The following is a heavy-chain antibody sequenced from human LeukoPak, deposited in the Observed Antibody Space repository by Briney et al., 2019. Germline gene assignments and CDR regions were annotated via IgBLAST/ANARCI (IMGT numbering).Heavy chain of an antibody. CDR1: GFTFSSYA. CDR2: ISGSGGST. J-gene: IGHJ4*02. CDR3: AKRGILTGYSSFDY. Sequence: PGGSLRLSCAASGFTFSSYAMSWVRQAPGKGLEWVSDISGSGGSTDYTDPVKGRFTISRDNSKNTLYLQMNSLRAEDTAVYYCAKRGILTGYSSFDYWGQGTLVTVSS. V-gene: IGHV3-23*01. D-gene: IGHD3-9*01.